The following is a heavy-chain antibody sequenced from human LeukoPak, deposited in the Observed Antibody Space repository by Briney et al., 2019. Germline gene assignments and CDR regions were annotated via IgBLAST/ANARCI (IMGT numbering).Heavy chain of an antibody. Sequence: SETLSLTCTVSGDSISTYYWSWIRQPARKGLEWIGRIHSSGSTNYNPSLNSRVTMSVDTSKNQFSLRLSSVTAADTAVYYCARRARNDYDVHWYFDFWGRGTPVTVSS. CDR2: IHSSGST. CDR1: GDSISTYY. CDR3: ARRARNDYDVHWYFDF. D-gene: IGHD4-17*01. V-gene: IGHV4-4*07. J-gene: IGHJ2*01.